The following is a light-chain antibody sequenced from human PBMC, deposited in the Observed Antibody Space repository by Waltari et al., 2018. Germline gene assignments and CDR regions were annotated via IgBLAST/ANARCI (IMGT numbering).Light chain of an antibody. J-gene: IGLJ2*01. V-gene: IGLV2-23*02. CDR3: SSYAGSSKGV. CDR2: AVS. Sequence: QSALTQPASVSGSPGQSRPISCTRTSSDFANYKRVSWYQQHPGKAPKLMIYAVSKRPSGVSDRFSGSKSGDMASLTISGLQPEDEAEYFCSSYAGSSKGVFGGGTKVTVL. CDR1: SSDFANYKR.